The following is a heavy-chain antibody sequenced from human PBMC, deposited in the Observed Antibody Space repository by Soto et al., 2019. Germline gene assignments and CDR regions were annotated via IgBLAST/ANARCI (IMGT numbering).Heavy chain of an antibody. CDR1: GGSFIGYY. J-gene: IGHJ6*02. CDR3: ARGRPRYCSSTSCLYYYYGMDV. D-gene: IGHD2-2*01. CDR2: INHSGST. V-gene: IGHV4-34*01. Sequence: SETLSLTCAVYGGSFIGYYCIFIRHPPFKWLEWIVEINHSGSTNYNPSLKSRVTISVDTSKNQFSLKLSSVPAADTAVYYCARGRPRYCSSTSCLYYYYGMDVWGQGTTVTVSS.